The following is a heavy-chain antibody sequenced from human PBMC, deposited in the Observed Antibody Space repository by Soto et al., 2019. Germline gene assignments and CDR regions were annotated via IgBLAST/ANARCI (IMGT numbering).Heavy chain of an antibody. CDR1: GVSISSSPYY. Sequence: SETLSLTCTVSGVSISSSPYYWGWIRQPPGKGLEWIGYIYYSGSTNYNPSLKSRVTISVDTSKNQFSLKLSSVTAADTAVYYCARRSGYGGKNYYYYGMDVWGQGTTVTVSS. D-gene: IGHD2-15*01. V-gene: IGHV4-61*05. J-gene: IGHJ6*02. CDR3: ARRSGYGGKNYYYYGMDV. CDR2: IYYSGST.